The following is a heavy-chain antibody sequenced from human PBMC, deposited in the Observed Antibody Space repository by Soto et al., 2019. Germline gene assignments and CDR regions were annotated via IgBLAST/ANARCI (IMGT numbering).Heavy chain of an antibody. CDR2: ISYEATHK. D-gene: IGHD3-10*01. CDR3: ARGHQCPPMVRGCDYYGMDV. Sequence: QVQLVESGGGMVQPGTSLRLSCAASGFTFSTYSIHWVRQAPGKGLEWVAVISYEATHKYYADSVKGRFTISRDNSKNTLYLQMSSLRAEDTAVYYCARGHQCPPMVRGCDYYGMDVWGQGTTVTVSS. CDR1: GFTFSTYS. V-gene: IGHV3-30-3*01. J-gene: IGHJ6*02.